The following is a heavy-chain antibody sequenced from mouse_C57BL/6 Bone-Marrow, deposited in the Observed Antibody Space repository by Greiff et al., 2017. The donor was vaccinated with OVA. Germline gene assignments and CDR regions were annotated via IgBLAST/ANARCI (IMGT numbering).Heavy chain of an antibody. CDR1: EYEFPSHD. CDR2: INSDGGST. D-gene: IGHD2-3*01. J-gene: IGHJ3*01. Sequence: EVKLVESGGGLVQPGESLKLSCESNEYEFPSHDMSWVRKTPEKRLELVAAINSDGGSTSYPDTMERRFIISRDNTKKTLYLQMSSLRSEDTALYCCARQGDGYFWFAYWGQGTLVTVSA. V-gene: IGHV5-2*01. CDR3: ARQGDGYFWFAY.